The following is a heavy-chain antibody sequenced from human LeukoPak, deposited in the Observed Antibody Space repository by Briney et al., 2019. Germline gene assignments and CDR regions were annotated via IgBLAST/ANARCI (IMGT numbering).Heavy chain of an antibody. V-gene: IGHV3-7*01. J-gene: IGHJ4*02. CDR3: TRGDSSSKIDY. D-gene: IGHD6-6*01. Sequence: PGGSLRLSCAASGFTFNSCWMSWVRQAPRKGLEWTANINEDGSEKHYVDSVEGRFTISRDNAKNSLYLQMNSLRVEDTALYYCTRGDSSSKIDYWGQGILVIVSS. CDR1: GFTFNSCW. CDR2: INEDGSEK.